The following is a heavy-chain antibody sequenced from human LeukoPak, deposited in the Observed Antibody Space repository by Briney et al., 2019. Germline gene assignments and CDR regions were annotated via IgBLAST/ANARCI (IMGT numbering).Heavy chain of an antibody. V-gene: IGHV3-23*01. CDR3: ATSGWWGYFDY. D-gene: IGHD6-19*01. Sequence: GGSLRLSCAASGFTFSSYAMSWVRQAPGKGLEWVSTISGSGGSTYYSDSVKGRFTISRDNSKNTLYLLMNSLRAEDTAVYYCATSGWWGYFDYWGQGTLVTVSS. CDR1: GFTFSSYA. J-gene: IGHJ4*02. CDR2: ISGSGGST.